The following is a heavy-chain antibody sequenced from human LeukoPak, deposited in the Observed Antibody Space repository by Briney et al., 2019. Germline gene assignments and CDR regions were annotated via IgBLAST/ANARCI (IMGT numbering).Heavy chain of an antibody. CDR3: ARDAPQIDAFDI. V-gene: IGHV4-59*12. Sequence: SETLSLTCSVSGGSISDFHWGWIRQTPGKGLEWIGYIHHSGSTYYSPSLKSRVTISVDTSKNQFSLKLSSVTAADTAVYYCARDAPQIDAFDIWGQGTMVTVSS. CDR2: IHHSGST. CDR1: GGSISDFH. J-gene: IGHJ3*02.